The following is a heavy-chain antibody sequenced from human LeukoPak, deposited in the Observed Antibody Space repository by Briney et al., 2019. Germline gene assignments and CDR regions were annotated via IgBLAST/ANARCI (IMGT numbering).Heavy chain of an antibody. J-gene: IGHJ4*02. D-gene: IGHD3-9*01. CDR2: ISWNSGSI. CDR1: GFTFDDYA. Sequence: PGGSLRLSCAASGFTFDDYAMHWVRQAPGKGLEWVSGISWNSGSIGYADSVKGRFTISRDNAKNSLYLQMNSLRAEDTALYYCAKAGGLDILTGYDYWGQGTLVTVSS. V-gene: IGHV3-9*01. CDR3: AKAGGLDILTGYDY.